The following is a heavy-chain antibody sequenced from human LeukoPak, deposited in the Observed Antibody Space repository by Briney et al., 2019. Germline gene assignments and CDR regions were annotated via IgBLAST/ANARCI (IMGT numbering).Heavy chain of an antibody. Sequence: PGGSLRLSCAASGFTISSYSMNWVRQTPGKGLEWVSSISSSSSYIYYADSVKGRFTISRDNAKNSLYLQMNSLRAEDTAVYYCAREGYAIWFDPWGQGTLVTVSS. J-gene: IGHJ5*02. D-gene: IGHD2-8*01. CDR1: GFTISSYS. CDR3: AREGYAIWFDP. CDR2: ISSSSSYI. V-gene: IGHV3-21*01.